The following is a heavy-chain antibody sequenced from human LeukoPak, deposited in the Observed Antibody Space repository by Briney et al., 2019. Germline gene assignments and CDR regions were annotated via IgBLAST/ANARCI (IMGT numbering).Heavy chain of an antibody. CDR3: ARSACTNGVCYDIYYYYGMDV. V-gene: IGHV1-2*06. CDR2: INPNSGGT. J-gene: IGHJ6*02. Sequence: GAXXKVSCKASGYTFTGYYMHWVRQAPGQGLEWMGRINPNSGGTNYAQKFQGRVTMTRDTSISTAYMELSRLRSDDTAVYYCARSACTNGVCYDIYYYYGMDVWGQGTTVTVSS. CDR1: GYTFTGYY. D-gene: IGHD2-8*01.